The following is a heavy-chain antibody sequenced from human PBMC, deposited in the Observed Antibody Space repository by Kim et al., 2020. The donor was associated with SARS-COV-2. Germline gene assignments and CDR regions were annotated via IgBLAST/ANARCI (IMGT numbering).Heavy chain of an antibody. Sequence: SETLSLTCTVSGGSISSGGYYWSWIRQHPGKGLEWIGYIYYSGSTYYNPSLKSRVTISVDTSKNQFSLKLSSVTAADTAVYYCASSEAARGGYYYYYYGMHVWGQGTTVTVSS. CDR1: GGSISSGGYY. J-gene: IGHJ6*02. CDR2: IYYSGST. D-gene: IGHD3-10*01. V-gene: IGHV4-31*03. CDR3: ASSEAARGGYYYYYYGMHV.